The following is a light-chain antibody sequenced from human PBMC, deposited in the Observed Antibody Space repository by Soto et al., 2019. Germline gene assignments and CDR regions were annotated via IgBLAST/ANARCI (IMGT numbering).Light chain of an antibody. Sequence: QSVLTQPPSASGSPGQSVTISCSGTSSDIGGYNYVSWYQQHPGKAPKLMIYEVSRRPSGVPDRFFGSKSGNTASLTVSGLQAEDEAHYYCSSYAGSNIVIFGGGTKLTVL. CDR3: SSYAGSNIVI. CDR2: EVS. CDR1: SSDIGGYNY. J-gene: IGLJ2*01. V-gene: IGLV2-8*01.